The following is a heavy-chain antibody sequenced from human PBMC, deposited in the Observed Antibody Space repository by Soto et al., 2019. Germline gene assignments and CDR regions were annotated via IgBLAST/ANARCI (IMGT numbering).Heavy chain of an antibody. CDR1: GGSISSGGYY. V-gene: IGHV4-31*03. CDR3: ARVGAAIGDWFDP. D-gene: IGHD6-25*01. Sequence: SETLSLTCTVSGGSISSGGYYWSWIRQHPGKGLEWIGYIYYSGSTYYNPSLKSRVTISVDTSKNQFSLKLSSVAAADTAVYYCARVGAAIGDWFDPWGQGTLVTVSS. J-gene: IGHJ5*02. CDR2: IYYSGST.